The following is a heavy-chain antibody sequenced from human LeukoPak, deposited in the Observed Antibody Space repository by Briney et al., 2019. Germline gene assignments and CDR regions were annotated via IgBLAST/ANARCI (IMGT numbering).Heavy chain of an antibody. CDR3: AKAPDYYGSGRRKYYYYGMDV. J-gene: IGHJ6*02. D-gene: IGHD3-10*01. CDR1: GFTFDDYA. V-gene: IGHV3-9*01. CDR2: ISWNSGSI. Sequence: PGGSLRLSCAASGFTFDDYAMHWVRQAPGKGLEWVSGISWNSGSIGYADSVKGRFTISRDNAKNSLYLQMNSLRAEDTALYYCAKAPDYYGSGRRKYYYYGMDVWGQGTTVTVSS.